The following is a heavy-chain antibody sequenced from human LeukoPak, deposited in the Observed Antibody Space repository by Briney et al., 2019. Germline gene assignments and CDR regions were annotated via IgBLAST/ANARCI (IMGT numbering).Heavy chain of an antibody. CDR2: ISGSGVNT. V-gene: IGHV3-23*01. CDR3: AEIQLNSGLCY. Sequence: GGSLRLSCAASGFTFSSYAMSWARQAPGKGLEWVSSISGSGVNTYYADSVKGRFTISRDNSKSTLSLQMNSLRAEDTAVYYCAEIQLNSGLCYWGQGTLVTVSS. CDR1: GFTFSSYA. D-gene: IGHD5-12*01. J-gene: IGHJ4*02.